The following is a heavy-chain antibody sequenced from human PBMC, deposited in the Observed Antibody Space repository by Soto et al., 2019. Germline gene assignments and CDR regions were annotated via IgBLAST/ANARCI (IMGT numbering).Heavy chain of an antibody. CDR3: ARDRDWNLDY. D-gene: IGHD1-1*01. J-gene: IGHJ4*02. Sequence: ASVKVSCKASGYTCSSFGFSWMRQAPGQGLEWMGWIYIDDTKYAQNFQGRVTMTTDTSTSTVYMELRSLRSDDTAVYYCARDRDWNLDYWGQGTPVTVSS. CDR1: GYTCSSFG. CDR2: IYIDDT. V-gene: IGHV1-18*01.